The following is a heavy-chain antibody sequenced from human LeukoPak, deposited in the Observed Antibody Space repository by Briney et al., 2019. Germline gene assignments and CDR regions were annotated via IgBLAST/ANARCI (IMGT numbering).Heavy chain of an antibody. V-gene: IGHV4-59*08. CDR3: ARRRRGLFDY. D-gene: IGHD3-10*01. CDR1: GGSISSYY. CDR2: IYYSGST. Sequence: SETLSLTCTVSGGSISSYYWSWIRQPPGKGLEWIGYIYYSGSTNYDPSLKSRVTISVDTSKNQFSLKLSSVTAADTAVYYCARRRRGLFDYWGQGTLVTVSS. J-gene: IGHJ4*02.